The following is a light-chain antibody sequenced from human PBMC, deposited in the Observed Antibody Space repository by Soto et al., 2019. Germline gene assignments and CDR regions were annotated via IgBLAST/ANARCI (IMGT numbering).Light chain of an antibody. V-gene: IGKV1-33*01. CDR3: QQYNNVPYT. Sequence: DIQMTHSPSSLSASVGDRVTITCQASQDISNYLNWYQQKSGKAPKLLIYDASNLETGVPSRLSGSGSGTNFTFTISSLQAEDIGTYYCQQYNNVPYTFGQATKLEIK. CDR1: QDISNY. J-gene: IGKJ2*01. CDR2: DAS.